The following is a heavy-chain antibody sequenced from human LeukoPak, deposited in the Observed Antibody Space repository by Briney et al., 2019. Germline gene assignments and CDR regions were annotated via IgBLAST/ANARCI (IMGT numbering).Heavy chain of an antibody. Sequence: SETLSLTCAVSGGPITTTNWGSWVRQPPGKGLEWIGEVHLSGATNYTPSLESRVSMSIDKSKNHLSLEVTSVTAADTAMYYCTRESGAFSPFGFWGLGTLVTVSS. CDR2: VHLSGAT. CDR3: TRESGAFSPFGF. V-gene: IGHV4-4*02. J-gene: IGHJ4*02. CDR1: GGPITTTNW. D-gene: IGHD1-26*01.